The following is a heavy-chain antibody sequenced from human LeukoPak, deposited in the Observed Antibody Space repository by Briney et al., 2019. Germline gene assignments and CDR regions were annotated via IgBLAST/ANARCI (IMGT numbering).Heavy chain of an antibody. CDR2: TYYRSKWYY. CDR1: GDSGSSNSAA. J-gene: IGHJ4*02. V-gene: IGHV6-1*01. CDR3: TRTIAGYIDS. D-gene: IGHD2-2*02. Sequence: SQTLSLTCAISGDSGSSNSAAWDWIRQSPSRGLEWLGRTYYRSKWYYGYAVSVKSRITINPDTSKNQFSLQLNSVTPEDTAIYYCTRTIAGYIDSWGQGTLVTVSS.